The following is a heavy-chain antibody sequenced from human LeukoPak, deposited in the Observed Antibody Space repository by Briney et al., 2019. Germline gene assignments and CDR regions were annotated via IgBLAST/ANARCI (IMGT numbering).Heavy chain of an antibody. CDR1: GGSISSCSYY. V-gene: IGHV4-61*02. CDR2: IYTSGST. Sequence: PSQTLSLTCTVSGGSISSCSYYGSCIRHSGRKGLEWIGRIYTSGSTNYNPSLNSRVTISVDTSKNQFSLKLSSVTAADTAVYYCYAVIAARPNFDYWGQGTLVTVSS. CDR3: YAVIAARPNFDY. J-gene: IGHJ4*02. D-gene: IGHD6-6*01.